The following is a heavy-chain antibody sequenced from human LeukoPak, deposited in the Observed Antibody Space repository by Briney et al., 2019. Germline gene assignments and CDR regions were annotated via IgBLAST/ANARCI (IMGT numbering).Heavy chain of an antibody. Sequence: PGGSLRLSCAASGFTFSSYCRSWVRQAPGKGLEWVANINQDGSEKYYVDSVKGRFTISRDNAKNSLYLQMNSLRAEDTAVYYCARDVMGCSSTSCFFDSWGQGTLVTVSS. V-gene: IGHV3-7*01. CDR2: INQDGSEK. J-gene: IGHJ4*02. D-gene: IGHD2-2*01. CDR1: GFTFSSYC. CDR3: ARDVMGCSSTSCFFDS.